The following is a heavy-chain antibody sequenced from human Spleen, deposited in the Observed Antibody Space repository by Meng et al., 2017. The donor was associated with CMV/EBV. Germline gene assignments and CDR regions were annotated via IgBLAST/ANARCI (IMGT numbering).Heavy chain of an antibody. CDR2: IYYSGST. CDR1: GGSTSTYY. D-gene: IGHD3-22*01. J-gene: IGHJ4*02. CDR3: ATTTDAQPMIFHY. V-gene: IGHV4-59*01. Sequence: CAVSGGSTSTYYLSWIRQPPGKGLEWIGYIYYSGSTNYNPSLKSRVTISVDTSKNQFSLKLSSVTAADTAVYYCATTTDAQPMIFHYWGQGTLVTVSS.